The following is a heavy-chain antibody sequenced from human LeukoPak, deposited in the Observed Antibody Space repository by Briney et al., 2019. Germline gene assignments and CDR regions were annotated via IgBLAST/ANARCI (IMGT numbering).Heavy chain of an antibody. D-gene: IGHD7-27*01. V-gene: IGHV3-72*01. CDR1: DFTFSDHH. CDR3: ARSPLGIAPFDS. CDR2: IRNKARRYTT. Sequence: QAGGSLRLSCAASDFTFSDHHMDWVRQAPGEGLEWIARIRNKARRYTTEYAASVNGRFTISRDDSENSLYLQMDSLKTEDTAVYYCARSPLGIAPFDSWGQGTLVAVSS. J-gene: IGHJ4*02.